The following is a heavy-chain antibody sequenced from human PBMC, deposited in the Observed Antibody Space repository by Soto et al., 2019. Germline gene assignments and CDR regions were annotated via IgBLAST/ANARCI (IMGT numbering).Heavy chain of an antibody. CDR1: GGTFSTYI. Sequence: QVQLVQSGAEVRKPGSSVKVSCKAPGGTFSTYIISWVRQAPGQGLEWMGRIIPIPDITNYAQTFQRRVTVTADRSTSTAYMELTSLKSEDTAVYYCARDRITTRGDAFDLWGQGTMVTVSS. CDR2: IIPIPDIT. D-gene: IGHD3-3*01. J-gene: IGHJ3*01. CDR3: ARDRITTRGDAFDL. V-gene: IGHV1-69*08.